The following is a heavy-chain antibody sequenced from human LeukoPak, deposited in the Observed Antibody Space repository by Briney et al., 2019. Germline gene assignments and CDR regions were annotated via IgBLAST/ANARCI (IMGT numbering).Heavy chain of an antibody. CDR1: GGSISSYY. V-gene: IGHV4-4*07. CDR3: ARDLSLITFGGVIVYYFDY. Sequence: SETLSLTCTVSGGSISSYYWGWIRQPAGKGLEWIGRIYTSGSTNYNPSLKSRVTMSVDTSKNQFSLKLSSVTAADTAVYYCARDLSLITFGGVIVYYFDYWGQGTLVTVSS. CDR2: IYTSGST. D-gene: IGHD3-16*02. J-gene: IGHJ4*02.